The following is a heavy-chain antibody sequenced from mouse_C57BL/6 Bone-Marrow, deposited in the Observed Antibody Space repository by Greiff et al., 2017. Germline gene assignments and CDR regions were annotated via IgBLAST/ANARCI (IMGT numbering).Heavy chain of an antibody. J-gene: IGHJ3*01. Sequence: LQQSGTVLARPGASVKMSCKTSGYTFTSYWMHWVKQRPGQGLEWIGAIYPGNSDTSYNQKFKGKAKLTAVTSASTAYMELSSLTNEDSAVYYCTRGYYYGSEGFAYWGQGTLVTVSA. CDR3: TRGYYYGSEGFAY. CDR2: IYPGNSDT. D-gene: IGHD1-1*01. CDR1: GYTFTSYW. V-gene: IGHV1-5*01.